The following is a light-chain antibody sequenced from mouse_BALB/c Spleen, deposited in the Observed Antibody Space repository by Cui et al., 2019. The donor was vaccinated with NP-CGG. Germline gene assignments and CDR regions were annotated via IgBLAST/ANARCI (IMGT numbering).Light chain of an antibody. CDR1: TGAVTTSNY. J-gene: IGLJ1*01. CDR3: ALWYSNHWV. V-gene: IGLV1*01. Sequence: QAVVTQEPALPTPPGETVTLICRSSTGAVTTSNYANWVQEKPDHLFTGLIGGTNNRAPGVPARFSGSLIGDKAALIITGAQTEDEAIYFCALWYSNHWVFGGGTKLTVL. CDR2: GTN.